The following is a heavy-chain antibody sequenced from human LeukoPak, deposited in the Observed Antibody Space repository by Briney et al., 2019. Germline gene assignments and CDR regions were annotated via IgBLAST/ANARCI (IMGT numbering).Heavy chain of an antibody. D-gene: IGHD3-10*01. V-gene: IGHV1-46*01. J-gene: IGHJ4*02. CDR1: GYTFTSYY. CDR2: INPSGGST. CDR3: ARERRYYYGSGSYPDPFDY. Sequence: ASVKVSCKASGYTFTSYYMHWVRQAPGQGLEWMGIINPSGGSTSYAQKFQGRVTMTRDTSTSTVYMELSSLRSEDTAVYYCARERRYYYGSGSYPDPFDYWGQGTLVTVSS.